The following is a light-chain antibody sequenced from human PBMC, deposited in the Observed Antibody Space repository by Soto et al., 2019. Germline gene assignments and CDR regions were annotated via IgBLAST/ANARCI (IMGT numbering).Light chain of an antibody. CDR1: SSDVGGYNY. CDR3: ISCTSSSTHYAV. V-gene: IGLV2-14*01. CDR2: DVS. J-gene: IGLJ2*01. Sequence: QSALTQPASVSGSPGQSITISCTGTSSDVGGYNYVSWYQQHPGKAPKLMIYDVSNRPSGVSNRFSGSKSGNTASLTISGLQAEDEADYYCISCTSSSTHYAVFGGGTKLTVL.